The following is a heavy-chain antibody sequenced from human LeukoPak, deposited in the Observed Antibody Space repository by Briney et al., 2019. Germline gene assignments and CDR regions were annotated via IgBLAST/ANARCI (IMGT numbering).Heavy chain of an antibody. D-gene: IGHD3-10*01. CDR2: IYYSGST. V-gene: IGHV4-39*01. Sequence: SETLSLTCTVSGGSISSSSYYWGWIRQPPGKGLEWIGSIYYSGSTYYNPSLKSRVTISVDTSKNQFSLKLSSVTAADTAVYYCATRDGSLWFGEKGVSKIHCFDPWGQGTLVTVSS. CDR3: ATRDGSLWFGEKGVSKIHCFDP. CDR1: GGSISSSSYY. J-gene: IGHJ5*02.